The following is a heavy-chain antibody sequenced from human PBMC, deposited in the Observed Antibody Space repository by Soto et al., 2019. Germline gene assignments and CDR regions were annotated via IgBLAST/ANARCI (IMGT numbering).Heavy chain of an antibody. Sequence: QVHLQESGPGLVKPSETLSLTCAISGGSTSSSDWWTWVRQPPGEGLEWIGEIHRDGVTNYNSSLKSRLTISLDQSRNQFSLGLTSVPAADAAVYFCAGRPEIHPRWGQGILVPVSS. CDR3: AGRPEIHPR. D-gene: IGHD1-26*01. CDR1: GGSTSSSDW. J-gene: IGHJ4*02. CDR2: IHRDGVT. V-gene: IGHV4-4*02.